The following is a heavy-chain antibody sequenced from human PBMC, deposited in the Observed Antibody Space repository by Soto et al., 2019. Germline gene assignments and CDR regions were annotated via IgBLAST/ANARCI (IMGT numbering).Heavy chain of an antibody. Sequence: QVHLVESGGGVVQPGTALRVSCVGSGFTFRSYVIHWVRQAPGKGLEWVALTSYDGSGKYYGDSVRRRFTISRDNARNTVDLQMDSLRLEDTALYFFARWGTTGGLDVWGQGTLVSVSS. CDR3: ARWGTTGGLDV. CDR1: GFTFRSYV. D-gene: IGHD3-16*01. V-gene: IGHV3-30*19. J-gene: IGHJ1*01. CDR2: TSYDGSGK.